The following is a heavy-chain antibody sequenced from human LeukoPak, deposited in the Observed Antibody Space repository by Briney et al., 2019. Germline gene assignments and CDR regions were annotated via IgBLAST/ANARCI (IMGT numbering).Heavy chain of an antibody. CDR1: GFTFSSYG. D-gene: IGHD1-26*01. V-gene: IGHV3-33*01. CDR3: ARDGWELLPFDY. Sequence: GGSLRLSCAASGFTFSSYGMHWVRQAPGKGLEWVAVIWYDGSNKYYADSVKGRFTISRDNSKNTLYLQMNSLRAEDTAVYYCARDGWELLPFDYWGQGTLVTVSS. CDR2: IWYDGSNK. J-gene: IGHJ4*02.